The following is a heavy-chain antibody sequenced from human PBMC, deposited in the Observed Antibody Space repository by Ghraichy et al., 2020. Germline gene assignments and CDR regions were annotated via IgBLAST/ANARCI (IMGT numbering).Heavy chain of an antibody. V-gene: IGHV3-30*18. J-gene: IGHJ6*02. CDR3: AKDLGYYYDSSGGRDMENYGMDV. CDR1: GFTFSSYG. Sequence: GGSLRLSCAASGFTFSSYGMHWVRQAPGKGLEWVAVISYDGSNKYYADSVKGRFTISRDNSKNTLYLQMNSLRAEDTAVYYCAKDLGYYYDSSGGRDMENYGMDVWGQGTTVTVSS. D-gene: IGHD3-22*01. CDR2: ISYDGSNK.